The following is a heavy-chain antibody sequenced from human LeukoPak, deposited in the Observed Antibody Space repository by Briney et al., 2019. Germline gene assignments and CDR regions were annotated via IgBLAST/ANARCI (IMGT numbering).Heavy chain of an antibody. CDR3: ARGAAVALDY. V-gene: IGHV3-48*03. D-gene: IGHD6-19*01. J-gene: IGHJ4*02. CDR1: GFTFSTYE. CDR2: ISSSGTTI. Sequence: PGGSLRLSCAASGFTFSTYEMTWVRQAPGKGLEWVSYISSSGTTIYYADSVKGRFTISRDNAKNSLYLQMNSLRAEYTAVYYCARGAAVALDYWGQGTLVTVAS.